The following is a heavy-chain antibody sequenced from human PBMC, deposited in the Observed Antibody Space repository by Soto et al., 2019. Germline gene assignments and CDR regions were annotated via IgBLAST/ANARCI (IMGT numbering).Heavy chain of an antibody. CDR3: VRRGKEFTRSFWFDH. V-gene: IGHV5-51*01. D-gene: IGHD2-2*01. CDR2: IYPDDSDT. J-gene: IGHJ5*02. Sequence: XESLNISCRSSGCSFFRYWIAWVRQMPGKGLEWMGIIYPDDSDTRYSPSFQGQVTISVDKSINTTYLQWSSLKASDTAIYYCVRRGKEFTRSFWFDHWGQGTLVTVSS. CDR1: GCSFFRYW.